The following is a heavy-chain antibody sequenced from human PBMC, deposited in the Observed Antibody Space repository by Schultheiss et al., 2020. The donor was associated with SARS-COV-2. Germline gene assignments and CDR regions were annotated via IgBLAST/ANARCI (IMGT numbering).Heavy chain of an antibody. CDR2: INAGNGNT. J-gene: IGHJ6*02. CDR1: GYTFTSYA. D-gene: IGHD3-3*01. CDR3: AIDRVLGYDFPVDV. V-gene: IGHV1-3*01. Sequence: KVSCKASGYTFTSYAMHWVRQAPGQRLEWMGWINAGNGNTKYSQKFQGRVTITRDTSASSAYMELSSLRSEDTAVYYCAIDRVLGYDFPVDVWGQGTTVTVAS.